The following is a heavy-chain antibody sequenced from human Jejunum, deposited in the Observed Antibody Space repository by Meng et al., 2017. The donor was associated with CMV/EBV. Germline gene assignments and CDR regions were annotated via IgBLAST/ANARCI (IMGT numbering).Heavy chain of an antibody. Sequence: GATGFRISINWMHWVRQATGKGRGGDSSSKRDGNNTESVDAVKGRFNISRDNAKNTVYLQMNSLRDDDMAVYYCARQYNQQSVLDYWGQGTLVTVSS. CDR2: SKRDGNNT. CDR3: ARQYNQQSVLDY. J-gene: IGHJ4*02. D-gene: IGHD1-1*01. V-gene: IGHV3-74*03. CDR1: GFRISINW.